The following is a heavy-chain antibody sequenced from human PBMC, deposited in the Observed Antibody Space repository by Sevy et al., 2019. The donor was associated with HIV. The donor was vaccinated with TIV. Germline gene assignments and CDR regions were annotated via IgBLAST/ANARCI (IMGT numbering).Heavy chain of an antibody. Sequence: GGSLRLSCAASGFSFNNFGMHWVRQAPGKGLERVAVISYDGNHKYYAGDSVKGRFSISRDNSKNTLYLEINSLRNEDTAVFYCAKDGGNYGTGINNYGMAVWCQGTTVTVSS. D-gene: IGHD1-1*01. CDR1: GFSFNNFG. V-gene: IGHV3-30*18. J-gene: IGHJ6*02. CDR2: ISYDGNHK. CDR3: AKDGGNYGTGINNYGMAV.